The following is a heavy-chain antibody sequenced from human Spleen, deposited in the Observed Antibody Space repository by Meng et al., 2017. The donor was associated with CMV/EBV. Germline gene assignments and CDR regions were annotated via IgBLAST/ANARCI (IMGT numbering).Heavy chain of an antibody. D-gene: IGHD6-13*01. Sequence: ASVKVSCKASGYTFTSYGISWVRQAPGQGLEWMGWISAYNGNTNYAQKLQGRVTMTTDTSTSTAYMELRSLRSDDTAIYYCARDLGPLIAASAYYFDFWGQGTLVTVSS. CDR3: ARDLGPLIAASAYYFDF. J-gene: IGHJ4*02. CDR1: GYTFTSYG. CDR2: ISAYNGNT. V-gene: IGHV1-18*01.